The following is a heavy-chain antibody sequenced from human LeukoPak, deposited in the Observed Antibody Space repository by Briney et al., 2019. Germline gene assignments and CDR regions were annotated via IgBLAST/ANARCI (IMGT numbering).Heavy chain of an antibody. CDR2: IDYSGST. Sequence: PSETLSLTCTISGGSISDHYWTWIRQPPGAGLEWIGFIDYSGSTNYTPSLKSRLTISVDTAKNQFTLRLNSATAADTAVYYCARERYSSGWSHLDHWGQGILVTVSS. CDR3: ARERYSSGWSHLDH. D-gene: IGHD6-19*01. CDR1: GGSISDHY. J-gene: IGHJ4*02. V-gene: IGHV4-59*11.